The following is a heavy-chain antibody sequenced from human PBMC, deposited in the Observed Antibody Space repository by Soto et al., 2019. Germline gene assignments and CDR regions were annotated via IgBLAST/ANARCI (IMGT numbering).Heavy chain of an antibody. CDR3: AKDTAPGFYDANGHLDY. D-gene: IGHD2-8*01. J-gene: IGHJ4*02. V-gene: IGHV3-9*01. CDR2: INWDSGDI. Sequence: LRLSCVVSGISFDDYAMHWVRQVPGKGLEWVSGINWDSGDIGYADSVKGRFTISRDNAKNSLYLQMNSLKTGDTALYYCAKDTAPGFYDANGHLDYWGQGTPVTVSS. CDR1: GISFDDYA.